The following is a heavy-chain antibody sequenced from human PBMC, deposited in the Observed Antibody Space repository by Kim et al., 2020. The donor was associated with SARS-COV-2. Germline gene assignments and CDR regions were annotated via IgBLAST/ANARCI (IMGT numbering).Heavy chain of an antibody. Sequence: SETLSLTCAVYGGSFSGYYWSWIRQPPGKGLEWIGEINHSGSTNYNPSLKSRVTISVDTSKNQFSLKLSSVTAADTAVYYCARERLPPGLYYFDYWGQGTLVTVSS. D-gene: IGHD5-18*01. CDR2: INHSGST. CDR3: ARERLPPGLYYFDY. J-gene: IGHJ4*02. CDR1: GGSFSGYY. V-gene: IGHV4-34*01.